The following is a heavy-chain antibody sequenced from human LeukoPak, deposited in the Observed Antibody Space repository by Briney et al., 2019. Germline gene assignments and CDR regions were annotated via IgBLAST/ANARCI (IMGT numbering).Heavy chain of an antibody. Sequence: GGSLRLSCAASGFTFSSYAMSWVRQAPGKGLEWVSAISGSGGSTYYADSVKGRFTISRDSSKNTLYLQMNSLRAEDTAVYYCAKGSALAAITSWERFDPWGQGTLVTVSS. CDR3: AKGSALAAITSWERFDP. D-gene: IGHD2-15*01. CDR1: GFTFSSYA. V-gene: IGHV3-23*01. J-gene: IGHJ5*02. CDR2: ISGSGGST.